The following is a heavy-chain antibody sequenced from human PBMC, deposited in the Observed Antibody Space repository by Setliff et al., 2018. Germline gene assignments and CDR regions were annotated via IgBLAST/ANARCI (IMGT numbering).Heavy chain of an antibody. J-gene: IGHJ6*03. CDR1: GGSFTYYY. V-gene: IGHV4-34*01. Sequence: SETLSLTCGASGGSFTYYYWTWIRQPPGKGLEWIGEINHSGSTNYNPSLKSRVTISLDTSKNQFSLKLSSVTAADTAVYYCARMTGFQYIDVWGKGTTVTVSS. D-gene: IGHD3-3*01. CDR2: INHSGST. CDR3: ARMTGFQYIDV.